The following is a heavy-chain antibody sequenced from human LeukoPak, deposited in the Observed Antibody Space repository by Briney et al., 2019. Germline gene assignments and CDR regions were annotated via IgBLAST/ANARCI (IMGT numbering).Heavy chain of an antibody. CDR1: GFTFSSYS. Sequence: AGGSLRLSCAASGFTFSSYSMNWVRQAPGKGLEWVSSISSSSSYIYYADSVKGRFTISRDNAKNSLYLQMNSLRAEDTAVYYCARAISSSWGDAFDIWGQGTMVTVSS. J-gene: IGHJ3*02. V-gene: IGHV3-21*01. CDR2: ISSSSSYI. CDR3: ARAISSSWGDAFDI. D-gene: IGHD6-13*01.